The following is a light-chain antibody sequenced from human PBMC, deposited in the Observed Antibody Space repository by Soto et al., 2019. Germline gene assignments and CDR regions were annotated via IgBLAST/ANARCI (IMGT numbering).Light chain of an antibody. CDR3: ETWDSNTRV. Sequence: QAVVTQSSSASASLGSSVKLTCTLSSGHSSYIIAWHQQPPGKAPRYLMNLEGSGTYNKGSGVPDRFSGSSSGADRYLIISTLQFEDEADYYCETWDSNTRVFGTGTKVTVL. CDR1: SGHSSYI. V-gene: IGLV4-60*02. J-gene: IGLJ1*01. CDR2: LEGSGTY.